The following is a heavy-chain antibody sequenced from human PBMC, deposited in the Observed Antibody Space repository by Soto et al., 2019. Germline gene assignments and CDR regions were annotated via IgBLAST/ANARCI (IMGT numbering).Heavy chain of an antibody. V-gene: IGHV4-61*08. J-gene: IGHJ5*02. Sequence: SETLSLTCAVSGGFISSGGYSWSWIRQPPGKGLEWIGYIYYSGSTNYNPSLKSRVTISVDTSKNQFSLKLSSVTAADTAVYYCARGYDILTGYYLKDSNWFDPWGQGTLVTVSS. CDR1: GGFISSGGYS. D-gene: IGHD3-9*01. CDR2: IYYSGST. CDR3: ARGYDILTGYYLKDSNWFDP.